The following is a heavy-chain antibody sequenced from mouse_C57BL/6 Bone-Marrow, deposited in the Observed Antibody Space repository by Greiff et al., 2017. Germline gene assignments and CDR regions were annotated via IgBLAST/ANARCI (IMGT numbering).Heavy chain of an antibody. J-gene: IGHJ4*01. CDR3: ARGTVYAMDY. V-gene: IGHV1-76*01. D-gene: IGHD2-14*01. CDR2: IYPGSGNT. CDR1: GYTFTDYY. Sequence: VKVVESGAELVRPGASVKLSCKASGYTFTDYYINWVKQRPGQGLEWIARIYPGSGNTYYNEKFKGKATLTAEKSSSTAYMQLSSLTSEDSAVYFCARGTVYAMDYWGQGTSVTVSS.